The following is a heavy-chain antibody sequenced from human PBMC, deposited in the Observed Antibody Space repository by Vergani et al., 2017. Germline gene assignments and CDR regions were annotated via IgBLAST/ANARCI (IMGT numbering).Heavy chain of an antibody. D-gene: IGHD4-17*01. CDR3: AKAVGDYGDYWYFDL. Sequence: VQLVESGGGLVKPGGSLRLSCAASGFTFSSYAMSWVRPAPGKGLEWVSDISGSGGSTYYADSVKGRFTISRDNSKNTLYLQMNSLRAEDTAVYYCAKAVGDYGDYWYFDLWSRGTLVTVSS. CDR2: ISGSGGST. CDR1: GFTFSSYA. V-gene: IGHV3-23*04. J-gene: IGHJ2*01.